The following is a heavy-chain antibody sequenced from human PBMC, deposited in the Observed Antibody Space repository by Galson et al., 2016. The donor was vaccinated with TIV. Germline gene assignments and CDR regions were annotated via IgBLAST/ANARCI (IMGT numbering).Heavy chain of an antibody. Sequence: SLRLSCAASAFSVNGNYMSWVRQAPGKGLEWVSIIPSGGSTNYADSVKGRFTIGKDDSKNILYLQMNNLRVEDTAVYFCARDRRHCGNECFLYYYYGMDVWGQGTTVTVSS. CDR3: ARDRRHCGNECFLYYYYGMDV. D-gene: IGHD2-21*01. J-gene: IGHJ6*02. V-gene: IGHV3-66*02. CDR1: AFSVNGNY. CDR2: IPSGGST.